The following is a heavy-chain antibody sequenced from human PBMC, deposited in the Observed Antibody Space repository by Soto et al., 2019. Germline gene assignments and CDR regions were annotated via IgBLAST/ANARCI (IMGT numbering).Heavy chain of an antibody. V-gene: IGHV3-33*01. CDR3: ARDRGVRGGDCYYYYGMDV. CDR1: GFTFSSYG. D-gene: IGHD2-21*02. J-gene: IGHJ6*02. Sequence: QVQLVESGGGVVQPGRSLRLSCAASGFTFSSYGMHWVRQAPGKGLEWVAVIWYDGSNKYYADSVKGRFTISRDNSKNTLYLQMNSLRAEDTAVYYCARDRGVRGGDCYYYYGMDVWGQGTTVTVSS. CDR2: IWYDGSNK.